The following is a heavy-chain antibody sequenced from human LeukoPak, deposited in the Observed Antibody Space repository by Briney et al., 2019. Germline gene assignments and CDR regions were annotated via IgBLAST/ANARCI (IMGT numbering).Heavy chain of an antibody. CDR2: ILSKAGGETA. V-gene: IGHV3-15*01. CDR1: GFTFTNAW. J-gene: IGHJ4*02. D-gene: IGHD3-22*01. Sequence: GGSLRLSCAASGFTFTNAWMSWVRQAPGKGLEWVGRILSKAGGETADYAAPVKGRFTISRDDSKNTVYLQMNSLKTEDTAVYYCTTDDAGGTYYYDSSGYYFTYWGQGTLVTVSS. CDR3: TTDDAGGTYYYDSSGYYFTY.